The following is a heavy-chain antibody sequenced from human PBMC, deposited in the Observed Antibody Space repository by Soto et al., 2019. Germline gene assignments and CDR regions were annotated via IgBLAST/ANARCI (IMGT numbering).Heavy chain of an antibody. CDR1: GYTFTSYH. J-gene: IGHJ4*02. CDR2: ISAYNTNT. Sequence: QVQLVQSGAEVKKPGASVKVSCKTSGYTFTSYHISWVRQAPGQGLEWMGWISAYNTNTNYAQKFQGRVTMTPDTLPSTAYMELRSLRSDDPAVYYCARDTPPTDYWGQGTLVTVSS. CDR3: ARDTPPTDY. V-gene: IGHV1-18*01.